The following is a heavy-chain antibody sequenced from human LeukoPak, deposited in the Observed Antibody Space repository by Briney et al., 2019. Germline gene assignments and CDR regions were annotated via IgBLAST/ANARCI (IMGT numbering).Heavy chain of an antibody. Sequence: SETLSLTCAVYGGSFSGYYWSWIRQPPGNGLEWIGEINHSGSTNYNPSLKSRVTISVDTSKNQFSLKLSSVTAADTAVYYCARALCSGGSCFWFDPWGQGTLVTVSS. D-gene: IGHD2-15*01. CDR1: GGSFSGYY. CDR2: INHSGST. J-gene: IGHJ5*02. CDR3: ARALCSGGSCFWFDP. V-gene: IGHV4-34*01.